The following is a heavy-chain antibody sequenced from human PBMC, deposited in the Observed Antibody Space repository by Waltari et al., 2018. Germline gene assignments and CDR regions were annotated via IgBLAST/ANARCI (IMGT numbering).Heavy chain of an antibody. D-gene: IGHD4-17*01. V-gene: IGHV4-34*01. CDR3: ARDRWTTVTTRRGRVVDY. CDR2: INHSGST. J-gene: IGHJ4*02. CDR1: GGSFSGSY. Sequence: QVQLQQWGAGLLKPSETLSLTCAVYGGSFSGSYWSWIRQPPGRGLEWIGEINHSGSTNYNPSLKSRVTISVDTSKNQFSLKLSSVTAADTAVYYCARDRWTTVTTRRGRVVDYWGQGTLVTVSS.